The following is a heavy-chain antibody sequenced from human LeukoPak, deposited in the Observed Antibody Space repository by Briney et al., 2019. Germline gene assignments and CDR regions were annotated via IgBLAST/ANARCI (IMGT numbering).Heavy chain of an antibody. Sequence: GGSLRLSCAASGFTFSSYSMNWVRQAPGKGLEWVSVIYSGGSTYYADSVKGRFTISRDNSKNTLYLQMNSLRAEDTAVYYCARDPGDYWGQGTLVTVSS. CDR3: ARDPGDY. J-gene: IGHJ4*02. CDR1: GFTFSSYS. CDR2: IYSGGST. V-gene: IGHV3-53*01.